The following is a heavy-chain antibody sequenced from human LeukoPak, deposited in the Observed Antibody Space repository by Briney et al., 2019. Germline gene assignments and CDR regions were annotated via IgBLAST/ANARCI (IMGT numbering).Heavy chain of an antibody. CDR2: IYTSGST. J-gene: IGHJ4*02. D-gene: IGHD1-1*01. V-gene: IGHV4-61*02. CDR3: ARVQLEQQVQDY. Sequence: SETLSLTCTVSGGSISSGSYYWSWIRQPAGKGLEWIGRIYTSGSTNYNPSLKSRVTISVDTSKNQFSLKLSSVTAADTAVYYCARVQLEQQVQDYWGQGTLVTVSS. CDR1: GGSISSGSYY.